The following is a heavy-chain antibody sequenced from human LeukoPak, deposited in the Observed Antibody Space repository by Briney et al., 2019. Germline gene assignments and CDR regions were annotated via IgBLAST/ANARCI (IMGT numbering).Heavy chain of an antibody. CDR3: ARVLGYCSAGSCYPGAY. CDR1: GYSFTSYW. J-gene: IGHJ4*02. CDR2: IYPGDSDT. V-gene: IGHV5-51*01. Sequence: GESLKISCKGSGYSFTSYWIGWVCQMPGKGLEWMGIIYPGDSDTRYSPSFQGRVTISVDKSISTAYLRWSSLKASDTAMYYCARVLGYCSAGSCYPGAYWGQGTLVTVSS. D-gene: IGHD2-15*01.